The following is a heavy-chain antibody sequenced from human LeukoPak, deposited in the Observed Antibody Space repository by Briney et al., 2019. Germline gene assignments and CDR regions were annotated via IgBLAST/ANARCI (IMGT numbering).Heavy chain of an antibody. J-gene: IGHJ4*02. CDR3: ARLPAAISGTPYFDS. CDR1: GYTFTAYY. Sequence: GASVKVSCKASGYTFTAYYMHWVRQAPGQGLEWMGWINPNNDDTTYAQKFQGRVTMTRDTSISTAYMELSRLRSDDTAVYYCARLPAAISGTPYFDSWGQGTLVTVSS. V-gene: IGHV1-2*02. D-gene: IGHD2-2*02. CDR2: INPNNDDT.